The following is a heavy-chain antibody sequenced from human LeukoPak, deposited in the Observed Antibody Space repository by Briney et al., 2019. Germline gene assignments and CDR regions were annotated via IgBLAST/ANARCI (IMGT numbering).Heavy chain of an antibody. CDR2: INPSGGST. CDR3: ASLHYYYYYMDV. J-gene: IGHJ6*03. Sequence: ASVKVSCKASGYTFTSYYMHWVRQAPGQGLEWMGIINPSGGSTNYAQKLQGRVTMTTDTSTSTAYMELRSLRSDDTAVYYCASLHYYYYYMDVWGKGTTVTVSS. V-gene: IGHV1-46*01. D-gene: IGHD4-11*01. CDR1: GYTFTSYY.